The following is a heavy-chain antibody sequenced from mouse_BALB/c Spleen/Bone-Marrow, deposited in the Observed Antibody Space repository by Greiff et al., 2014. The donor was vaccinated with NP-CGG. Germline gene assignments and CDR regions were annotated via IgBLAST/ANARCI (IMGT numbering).Heavy chain of an antibody. J-gene: IGHJ1*01. V-gene: IGHV14-3*02. Sequence: VQLQQSGAELVKPEASVKLSCTASGFNIKDTYMHWVKQRPEQGLEWIGRIDPANGNTKYDPKFQGKATITADTSSNTAYLQLSGLTSEDTAVYYCARWGKLGRGYFDVWGAGTTVTVSS. CDR2: IDPANGNT. CDR3: ARWGKLGRGYFDV. CDR1: GFNIKDTY. D-gene: IGHD4-1*01.